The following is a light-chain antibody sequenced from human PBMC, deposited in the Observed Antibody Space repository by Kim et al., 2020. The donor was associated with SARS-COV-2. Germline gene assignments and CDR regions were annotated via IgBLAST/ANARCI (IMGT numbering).Light chain of an antibody. Sequence: QSALTQPPSVSAAPGQKVTISCSGSSSNIGNNYVSWYQQVPGTAPKFLIYDNNKRPSGIPDRFSGSKSGTSATLGITGLQTEDEADYYCGTWDSSLSAVVFGGGTQLTVL. J-gene: IGLJ2*01. CDR1: SSNIGNNY. CDR2: DNN. CDR3: GTWDSSLSAVV. V-gene: IGLV1-51*01.